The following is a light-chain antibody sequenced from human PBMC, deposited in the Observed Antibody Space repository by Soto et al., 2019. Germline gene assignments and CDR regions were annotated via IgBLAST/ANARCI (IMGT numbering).Light chain of an antibody. V-gene: IGLV1-44*01. J-gene: IGLJ1*01. CDR3: AAWDDSLNGYV. CDR2: SNN. Sequence: LPQPPSASGTPGQRVTISCSGSSSNIGSNTVNWYQQLPGTAPKLLIYSNNQRPSGVPDRFSGSKSGTSASLAISGLQSEDEADYYCAAWDDSLNGYVFGTGTKVTVL. CDR1: SSNIGSNT.